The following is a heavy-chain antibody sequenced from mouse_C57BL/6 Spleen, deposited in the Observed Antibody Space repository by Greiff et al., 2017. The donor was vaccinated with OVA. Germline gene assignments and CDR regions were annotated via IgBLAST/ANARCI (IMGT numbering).Heavy chain of an antibody. CDR3: ARLRGSSSYCYAMDY. V-gene: IGHV1-80*01. Sequence: QVQLQQSGAELVKPGASVKISCKASGYAFSSYWMNWVKQRPGKGLEWIGQIYPGDGDTNYNGKFKGKATLTADKSFSTAYMQLSSLTSEDSAVYFCARLRGSSSYCYAMDYWGQGTSVTVS. J-gene: IGHJ4*01. CDR1: GYAFSSYW. CDR2: IYPGDGDT. D-gene: IGHD1-1*01.